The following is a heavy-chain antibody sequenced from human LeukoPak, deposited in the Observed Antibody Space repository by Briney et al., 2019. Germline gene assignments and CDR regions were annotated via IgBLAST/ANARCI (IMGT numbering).Heavy chain of an antibody. J-gene: IGHJ4*02. V-gene: IGHV3-15*01. CDR3: ASYGSGSHDY. D-gene: IGHD3-10*01. Sequence: GGSLRLSCAASEFTFSNYWMSWVRQAPGKGLEWVGRIKSKTDGGTTDYAAPVKGRFTISRDDSKNTVYLQMNSLKTEDTAVYYCASYGSGSHDYWGQGSLVTVSS. CDR2: IKSKTDGGTT. CDR1: EFTFSNYW.